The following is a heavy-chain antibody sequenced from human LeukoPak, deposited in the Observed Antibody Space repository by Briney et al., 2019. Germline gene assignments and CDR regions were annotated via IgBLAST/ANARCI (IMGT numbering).Heavy chain of an antibody. V-gene: IGHV3-7*03. J-gene: IGHJ5*02. CDR1: GFTFSSYW. CDR3: AKAWWELNH. Sequence: GGSLRLSCAASGFTFSSYWMSWVRQAPGKGLEWVANMKYDGSEKYYVDSVKGRFTISRDNSKNTLYLQMNSLRAEDTAVYYCAKAWWELNHWGQGTLVTVSS. D-gene: IGHD2-15*01. CDR2: MKYDGSEK.